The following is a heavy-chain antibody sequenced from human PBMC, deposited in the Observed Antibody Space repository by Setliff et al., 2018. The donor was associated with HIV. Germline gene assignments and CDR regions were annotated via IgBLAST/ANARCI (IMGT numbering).Heavy chain of an antibody. Sequence: ASVKVSCKASGYTFTAYYMHWVRQAPGQGLEWMGIINPSGGSTSYAQKFQGRVTMTRDTSTSTVFMELSSLRSEDTTMYYCAREYHTAAAGTRVANYFDYWGQGTVVTVSS. CDR2: INPSGGST. CDR3: AREYHTAAAGTRVANYFDY. CDR1: GYTFTAYY. J-gene: IGHJ4*02. D-gene: IGHD6-13*01. V-gene: IGHV1-46*01.